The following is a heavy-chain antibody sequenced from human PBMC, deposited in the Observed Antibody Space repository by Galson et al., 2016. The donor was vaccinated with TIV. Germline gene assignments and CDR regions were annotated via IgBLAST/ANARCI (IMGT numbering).Heavy chain of an antibody. CDR2: INPNSGNT. D-gene: IGHD6-19*01. V-gene: IGHV1-8*02. Sequence: SVKVSCKASGYTFTSYNIYWVRQASGQGLEWMGWINPNSGNTGYAQKFQDRVTMTRNTSINTAYMELRGLRSEDTAVYYCARVPVFFNKQWLFLNRGFYFDYWGQGTLATVSS. J-gene: IGHJ4*02. CDR3: ARVPVFFNKQWLFLNRGFYFDY. CDR1: GYTFTSYN.